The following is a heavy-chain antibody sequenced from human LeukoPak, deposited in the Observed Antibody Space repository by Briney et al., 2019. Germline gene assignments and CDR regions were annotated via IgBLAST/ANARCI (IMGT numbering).Heavy chain of an antibody. CDR1: GFTFSSYA. V-gene: IGHV3-23*01. Sequence: PGGSLRLSCAASGFTFSSYAMSWVRQAPGKGLEWVSAISGSGGSTYYADSVKGRFTISRDNSKNTLYLQMNSLRAEDTAVYYCAKILSHYDYVWGSYRDFDYWGQGTLVTVSS. J-gene: IGHJ4*02. CDR2: ISGSGGST. CDR3: AKILSHYDYVWGSYRDFDY. D-gene: IGHD3-16*02.